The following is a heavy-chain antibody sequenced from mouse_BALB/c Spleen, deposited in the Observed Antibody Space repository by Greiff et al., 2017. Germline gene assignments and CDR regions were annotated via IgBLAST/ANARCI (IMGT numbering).Heavy chain of an antibody. CDR1: GFTFSSYT. Sequence: EVKLVESGGGLVQPGGSLKLSCAASGFTFSSYTMSWVRQTPEKRLEWVAYISNGGGSTYYPDTVKGRFTISRDNAKNTLYLQMSSLKSEDTAMYYCARPYYGSSLYWYFDVWGAGTTVTVSS. D-gene: IGHD1-1*01. J-gene: IGHJ1*01. V-gene: IGHV5-12-2*01. CDR2: ISNGGGST. CDR3: ARPYYGSSLYWYFDV.